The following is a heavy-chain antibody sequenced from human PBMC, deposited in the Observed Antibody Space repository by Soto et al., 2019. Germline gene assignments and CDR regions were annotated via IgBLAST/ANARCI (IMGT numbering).Heavy chain of an antibody. V-gene: IGHV1-18*01. D-gene: IGHD3-22*01. CDR2: ISAYNGNT. J-gene: IGHJ6*02. CDR3: ARVGYSYDSSGYYIDYYYGMDV. CDR1: GYTFTSYG. Sequence: ASVKVSCKASGYTFTSYGISWVRQAPGQGLEWMGWISAYNGNTNYAQKLQGRVTMTTDTSTSTAYMELRSLRSDDTAVYYCARVGYSYDSSGYYIDYYYGMDVWGQGTTVTVSS.